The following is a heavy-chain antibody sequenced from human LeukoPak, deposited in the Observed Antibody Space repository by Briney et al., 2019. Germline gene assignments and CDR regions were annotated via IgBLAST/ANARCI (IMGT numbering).Heavy chain of an antibody. D-gene: IGHD6-6*01. J-gene: IGHJ4*02. Sequence: PGGSLRLSCAASGFTFSSYWMSWVRQAPGKGLEWVANIKQDGSEKYYVDSVKGRFSISKDNAKNSLYLQMNSLRAEDTAVYYCARVTIAARSFDYWGQGTLVTVSS. CDR2: IKQDGSEK. V-gene: IGHV3-7*01. CDR1: GFTFSSYW. CDR3: ARVTIAARSFDY.